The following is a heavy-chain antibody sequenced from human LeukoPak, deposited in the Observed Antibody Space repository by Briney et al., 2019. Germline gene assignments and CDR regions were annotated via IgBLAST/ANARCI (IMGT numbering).Heavy chain of an antibody. CDR3: ARDFLGYCSSTSCEHDAFDI. V-gene: IGHV4-4*02. CDR2: IYHSGST. J-gene: IGHJ3*02. CDR1: GGSISSSNW. Sequence: PSETLSLTCAVSGGSISSSNWWSWVRQPPGKGLEWIGEIYHSGSTNYNPSLKSRVTISVDKSKSQFSLKLSSVTAADTAVYYCARDFLGYCSSTSCEHDAFDIWGQGTMVTVSS. D-gene: IGHD2-2*01.